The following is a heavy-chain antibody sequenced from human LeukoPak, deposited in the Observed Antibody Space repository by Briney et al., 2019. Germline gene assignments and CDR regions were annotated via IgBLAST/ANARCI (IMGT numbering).Heavy chain of an antibody. Sequence: SETLSLTCTVSGYSISSGYYWGWIRPPPGKGLEWIGTIYYSGSTYYNPSLKSRVTISVDTSKTHFSLKLSSVTAADTAVYYCARENCSGGSCYSIYYYYYMDVWGKGTTVTVSS. CDR3: ARENCSGGSCYSIYYYYYMDV. CDR2: IYYSGST. D-gene: IGHD2-15*01. CDR1: GYSISSGYY. V-gene: IGHV4-38-2*02. J-gene: IGHJ6*03.